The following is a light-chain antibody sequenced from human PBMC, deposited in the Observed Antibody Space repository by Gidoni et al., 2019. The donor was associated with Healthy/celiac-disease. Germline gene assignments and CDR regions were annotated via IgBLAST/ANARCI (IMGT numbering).Light chain of an antibody. V-gene: IGKV1-39*01. CDR2: AAS. CDR1: QSISSY. Sequence: DSKMIQSPSSLSASVGDRVTITCRASQSISSYLNWYQQKPGKAPKLLIYAASSLQSGVPSRFSGSGSGTDFTLTISSLQPEDFATYYCQQSYSTPWTFGQGTKVEIK. J-gene: IGKJ1*01. CDR3: QQSYSTPWT.